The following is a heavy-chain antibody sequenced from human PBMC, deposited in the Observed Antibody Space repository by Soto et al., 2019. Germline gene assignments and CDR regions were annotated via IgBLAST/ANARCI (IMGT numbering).Heavy chain of an antibody. V-gene: IGHV4-39*01. CDR3: ARHQGSGWPGYYYGMDV. CDR1: GGPIPRSSYY. D-gene: IGHD6-19*01. CDR2: IYYSGST. J-gene: IGHJ6*02. Sequence: SETLYLTCTVSGGPIPRSSYYCCWIRQPQGKGLELIGSIYYSGSTYYTPSLKSRVTISVDTSKNQFSLKLSSVTAAYTAVYYCARHQGSGWPGYYYGMDVWGQGTTVT.